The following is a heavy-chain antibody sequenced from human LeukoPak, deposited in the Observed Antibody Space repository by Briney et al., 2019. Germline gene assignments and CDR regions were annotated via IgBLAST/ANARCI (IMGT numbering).Heavy chain of an antibody. D-gene: IGHD6-6*01. J-gene: IGHJ4*02. CDR2: ISPAGSTT. CDR1: GFSFSGHW. V-gene: IGHV3-74*01. Sequence: GGSLRLSCTASGFSFSGHWMHWARQLPGKGLVWVSRISPAGSTTSYADFVKGRFTVSRDNAKNTLYLQVNNLRAEDTAVYYCARGPNSNWSGLDFWGQGTLLTVSS. CDR3: ARGPNSNWSGLDF.